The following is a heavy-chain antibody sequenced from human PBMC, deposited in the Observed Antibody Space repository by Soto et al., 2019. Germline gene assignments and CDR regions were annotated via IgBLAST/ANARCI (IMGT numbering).Heavy chain of an antibody. D-gene: IGHD5-18*01. V-gene: IGHV4-59*01. CDR3: ARVSMDTAMPRPYYYYYYMDV. CDR1: GGSISSYY. Sequence: SETLSLTCTVSGGSISSYYWSWIRQPPGKGLEWIGYIYYSGSTNYNPSLKSRVTISVDTSKNQFSLKLSSVTAADTAVYYCARVSMDTAMPRPYYYYYYMDVWGKGTTVTVSS. CDR2: IYYSGST. J-gene: IGHJ6*03.